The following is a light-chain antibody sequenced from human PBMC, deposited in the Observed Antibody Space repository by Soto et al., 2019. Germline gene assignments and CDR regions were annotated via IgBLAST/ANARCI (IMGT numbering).Light chain of an antibody. CDR3: QQYGSSPPIT. CDR1: QSVSSTY. J-gene: IGKJ5*01. Sequence: EVVMTQSPVTLSVSPGESATLSCRASQSVSSTYLIWYQQKPGQAPRLLIYGASSRATGIPDRFSGSGSGTDFTLTISRLEPEDFAVYYCQQYGSSPPITFGQGTRLEIK. V-gene: IGKV3-20*01. CDR2: GAS.